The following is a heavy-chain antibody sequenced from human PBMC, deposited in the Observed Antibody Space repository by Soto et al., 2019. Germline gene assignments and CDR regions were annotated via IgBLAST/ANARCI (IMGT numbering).Heavy chain of an antibody. V-gene: IGHV5-10-1*01. Sequence: ESLKISCKGSGYSFTSYWINWVRQMPGKGLEWMGRIDPSDSNTNYSPSFQGHVTISVDKSISTAYLQWSTLKASDTAMYYCARPDCSGGGCYLVQHWGQGTLVTVSS. D-gene: IGHD2-15*01. CDR2: IDPSDSNT. CDR3: ARPDCSGGGCYLVQH. CDR1: GYSFTSYW. J-gene: IGHJ1*01.